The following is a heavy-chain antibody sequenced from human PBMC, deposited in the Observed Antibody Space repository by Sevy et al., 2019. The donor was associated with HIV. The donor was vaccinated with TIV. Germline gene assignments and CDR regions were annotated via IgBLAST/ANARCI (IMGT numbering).Heavy chain of an antibody. Sequence: GGSLRLSCAASGFTFSSYSMNWVRQAPGKGLEWVSSISSSSSYIYYADSVKGRFTISRDNAKNSLYLQMNSLRAEDTAVYYCAIGTMVYAIVNYYGMEVWGQGTTVTVSS. V-gene: IGHV3-21*01. CDR2: ISSSSSYI. D-gene: IGHD2-8*01. CDR1: GFTFSSYS. CDR3: AIGTMVYAIVNYYGMEV. J-gene: IGHJ6*02.